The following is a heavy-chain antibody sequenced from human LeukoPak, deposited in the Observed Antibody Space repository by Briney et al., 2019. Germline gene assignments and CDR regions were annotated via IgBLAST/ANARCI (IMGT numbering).Heavy chain of an antibody. J-gene: IGHJ4*02. V-gene: IGHV4-59*08. CDR1: GGSISSYY. D-gene: IGHD5-18*01. CDR3: ARGYGYGPTPFDY. CDR2: IYYSGST. Sequence: SETLSLTCTVSGGSISSYYWSWIRQPPGKGLEWIGYIYYSGSTNYNPSLKSRVTISVDTSKNQFSLKLSSVTAADTAVYYCARGYGYGPTPFDYWGQGTLVTVSS.